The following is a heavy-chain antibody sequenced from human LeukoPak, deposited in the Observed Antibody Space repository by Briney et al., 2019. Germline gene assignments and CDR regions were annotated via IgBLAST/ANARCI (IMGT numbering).Heavy chain of an antibody. CDR2: GDYSGGT. D-gene: IGHD6-19*01. CDR3: AGERGEEYSSGWYKTNYFYN. J-gene: IGHJ4*02. Sequence: SETLSLTCTVSGDSFTSVTDYWAWVRQPPGKGLEWIASGDYSGGTYYNPSLESRVAISADMSKNQISLKLTSVTGADTAVYYCAGERGEEYSSGWYKTNYFYNWGQGIRVTVSS. V-gene: IGHV4-39*07. CDR1: GDSFTSVTDY.